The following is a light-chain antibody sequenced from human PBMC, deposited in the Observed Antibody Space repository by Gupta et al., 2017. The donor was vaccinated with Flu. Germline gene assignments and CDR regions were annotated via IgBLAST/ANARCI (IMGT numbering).Light chain of an antibody. CDR1: QSVSSNY. CDR3: QQYGSFPWT. CDR2: GAS. Sequence: ERATLSCRASQSVSSNYLAWYQQKPGQAPRRLFYGASSRATGIPDRFSGSGSGTDFSLTISRLEPEDFAVYYCQQYGSFPWTFGQGTKVEIK. V-gene: IGKV3-20*01. J-gene: IGKJ1*01.